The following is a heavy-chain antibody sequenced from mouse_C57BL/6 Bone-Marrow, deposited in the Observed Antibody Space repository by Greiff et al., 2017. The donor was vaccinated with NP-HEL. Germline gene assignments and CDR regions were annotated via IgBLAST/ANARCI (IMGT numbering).Heavy chain of an antibody. V-gene: IGHV2-9-1*01. CDR3: ARNSYGSSYEFAY. J-gene: IGHJ3*01. CDR2: IWTGGSS. D-gene: IGHD1-1*01. Sequence: VKLMESGPGLVAPSQSLSTTCTVSGFSLTSYAISWVRQPPGKGLEWLGVIWTGGSSNYNSALKSRLSISKENNKSKVFLKMNSLQTDDTAGYYCARNSYGSSYEFAYWGQGTLVTVSA. CDR1: GFSLTSYA.